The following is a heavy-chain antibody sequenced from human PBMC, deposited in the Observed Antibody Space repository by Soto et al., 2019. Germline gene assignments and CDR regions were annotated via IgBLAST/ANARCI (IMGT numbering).Heavy chain of an antibody. Sequence: QVQLVQSGPEVKKPGASVKVSCKASGYTFTSYGITWVRQAPGQGLEWMGWINAYNGNTKYVQNLQGRGTMTTDTSTSTAYMELRSLRSDDTAVYYCARYMITFGGIIAYYFDYWGQGTLVTVSS. CDR2: INAYNGNT. D-gene: IGHD3-16*02. J-gene: IGHJ4*02. CDR3: ARYMITFGGIIAYYFDY. CDR1: GYTFTSYG. V-gene: IGHV1-18*01.